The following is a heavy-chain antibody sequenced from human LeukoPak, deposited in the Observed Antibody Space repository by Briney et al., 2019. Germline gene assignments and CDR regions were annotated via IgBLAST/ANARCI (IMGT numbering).Heavy chain of an antibody. Sequence: SQTLSLTCAISGDSVSSNSAAWNWIRQSPSRGLEWLGRTYRTSRWYNDYAVYVKSRITINPDTSKNQFSLRLSSVTPEDTAVYYCARDLPPGAAGVTGPFDYWGQGTLVTVSA. V-gene: IGHV6-1*01. J-gene: IGHJ4*02. CDR1: GDSVSSNSAA. D-gene: IGHD6-13*01. CDR2: TYRTSRWYN. CDR3: ARDLPPGAAGVTGPFDY.